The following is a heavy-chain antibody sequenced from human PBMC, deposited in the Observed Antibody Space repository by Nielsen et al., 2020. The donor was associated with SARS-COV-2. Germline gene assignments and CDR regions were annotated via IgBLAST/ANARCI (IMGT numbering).Heavy chain of an antibody. CDR1: GGSMSSYY. CDR2: FYPSGSI. V-gene: IGHV4-4*07. Sequence: GSLRLSCTVSGGSMSSYYWGWIRQPAGKGLEWIGRFYPSGSITYNPSLQSRVTMSVDTSKNQFSLKLSSVTAADTAVYYCGGSYTTSSTHYYYYGMGVWGQGTTVTVSS. D-gene: IGHD6-6*01. CDR3: GGSYTTSSTHYYYYGMGV. J-gene: IGHJ6*02.